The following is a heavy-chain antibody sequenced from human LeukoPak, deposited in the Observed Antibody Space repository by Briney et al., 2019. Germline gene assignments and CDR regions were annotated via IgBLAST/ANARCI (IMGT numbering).Heavy chain of an antibody. CDR1: GFTFSSYA. Sequence: GGSLRLSCAASGFTFSSYAMHWVRQAPGKGLEWVAVISYDGSNKYYADSVKGRFTISRDNSKNTLYPQMNSLRAEDTAVYYCARDLGVLRFLEWLSYPDYWGQGTLVTVSS. J-gene: IGHJ4*02. V-gene: IGHV3-30-3*01. CDR3: ARDLGVLRFLEWLSYPDY. CDR2: ISYDGSNK. D-gene: IGHD3-3*01.